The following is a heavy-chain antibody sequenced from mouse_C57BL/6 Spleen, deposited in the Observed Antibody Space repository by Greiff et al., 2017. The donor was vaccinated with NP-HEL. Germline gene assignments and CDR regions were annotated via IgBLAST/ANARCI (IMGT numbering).Heavy chain of an antibody. D-gene: IGHD2-5*01. Sequence: QVQLQQSGAELMKPGASVKLSCKATGYTFTGYWIEWVKQRPGHGLEWIGEILPGSGSTNYNEKFKGKATFTADTSSNTAYMQLSSLITEDSAIYYCARWDYSNSYAMDYWGQGTSVTVSS. CDR2: ILPGSGST. V-gene: IGHV1-9*01. CDR1: GYTFTGYW. CDR3: ARWDYSNSYAMDY. J-gene: IGHJ4*01.